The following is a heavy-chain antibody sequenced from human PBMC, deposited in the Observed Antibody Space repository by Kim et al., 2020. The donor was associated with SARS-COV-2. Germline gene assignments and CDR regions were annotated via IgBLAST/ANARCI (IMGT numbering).Heavy chain of an antibody. CDR2: INHSGST. CDR3: ARGLSNRLLWYFDL. J-gene: IGHJ2*01. D-gene: IGHD2-15*01. CDR1: GGSFSGYY. V-gene: IGHV4-34*01. Sequence: SETLSLTCAVYGGSFSGYYWSWIRQPPGKGLEWIGEINHSGSTNYNPSLKSRVTISVDTSKNQFSLKLSSVTAADTAVYYCARGLSNRLLWYFDLWGRGT.